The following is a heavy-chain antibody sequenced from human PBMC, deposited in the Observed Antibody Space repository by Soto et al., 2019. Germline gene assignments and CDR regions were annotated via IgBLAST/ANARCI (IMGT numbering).Heavy chain of an antibody. D-gene: IGHD3-10*01. V-gene: IGHV1-2*04. Sequence: GASVKVSCKASGYTFTGYYMHWVRQAPGQGLEWMGWINPNSGGTNYAQKFQGWVTMTRDTSISTAYMELSRLGSDDTAVYYCARGRSLLWLGVDYWGQGTLVTVSS. J-gene: IGHJ4*02. CDR3: ARGRSLLWLGVDY. CDR1: GYTFTGYY. CDR2: INPNSGGT.